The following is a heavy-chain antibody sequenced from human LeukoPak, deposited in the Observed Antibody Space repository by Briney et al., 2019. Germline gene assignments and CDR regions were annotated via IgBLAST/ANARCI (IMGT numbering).Heavy chain of an antibody. CDR2: ISYDGSNK. Sequence: GGSLRLSCAASGFTFSSYAMSWVRQAPGKGLEWVAVISYDGSNKYYADSVKGRFTISRDNSKNTLYLQMNSLRAEDTAVYYCARDYGDYGYYYSYCGMDVWGQGTTVTVSS. CDR3: ARDYGDYGYYYSYCGMDV. J-gene: IGHJ6*02. V-gene: IGHV3-30-3*01. CDR1: GFTFSSYA. D-gene: IGHD4-17*01.